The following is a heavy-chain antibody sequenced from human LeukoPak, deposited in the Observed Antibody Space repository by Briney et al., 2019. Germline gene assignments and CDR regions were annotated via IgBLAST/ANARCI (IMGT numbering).Heavy chain of an antibody. D-gene: IGHD2/OR15-2a*01. V-gene: IGHV4-38-2*02. CDR1: GYSISSGYY. J-gene: IGHJ5*02. Sequence: PSETLSLTCTVSGYSISSGYYWGWIRQPPGKGLEWIGSISHTGSTYYNPSLRSRVTISLDTSKNQFSLKLSSVTAADTAVYYCARGLSRPWFDPWGQGTLVTVSS. CDR3: ARGLSRPWFDP. CDR2: ISHTGST.